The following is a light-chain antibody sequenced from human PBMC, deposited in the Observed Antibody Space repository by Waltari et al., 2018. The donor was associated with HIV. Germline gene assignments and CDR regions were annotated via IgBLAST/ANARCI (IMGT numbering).Light chain of an antibody. CDR3: AAWDDSLSGPV. Sequence: QSVLTQPPSASGTTGQRVPISCSGGTSNIGHHYGYWYHQLPGPAPNLLIYRHNQRPSGVPDRFSGSKSGPSASRAISGLRSEDEADYYCAAWDDSLSGPVFGGGTKLTVL. J-gene: IGLJ3*02. V-gene: IGLV1-47*01. CDR2: RHN. CDR1: TSNIGHHY.